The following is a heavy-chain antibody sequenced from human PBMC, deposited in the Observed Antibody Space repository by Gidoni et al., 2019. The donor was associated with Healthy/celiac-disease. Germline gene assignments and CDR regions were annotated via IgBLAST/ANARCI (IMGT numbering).Heavy chain of an antibody. CDR1: GFSLSNARMG. CDR3: ARIRRLSCMDV. CDR2: IFSNDEK. D-gene: IGHD3-16*02. V-gene: IGHV2-26*01. J-gene: IGHJ6*02. Sequence: QVTLKESGPVLVTPTETLTLPCTVSGFSLSNARMGVSWIRQPPGKALEWLAHIFSNDEKSYSTSLKSRLTISKDTSKSQVVLTMTNMDPVDTATYYCARIRRLSCMDVWGQGTTVTVSS.